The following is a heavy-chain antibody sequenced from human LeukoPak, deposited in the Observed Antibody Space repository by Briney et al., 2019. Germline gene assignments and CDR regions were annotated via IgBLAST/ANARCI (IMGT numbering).Heavy chain of an antibody. Sequence: PGGSLRLSCAASGFTFSSYGMHWVRQAPGKGLEWVAVISYDGSNKYYADSVKGRFTISRDNSKNTLYLQMNSLRAEDTAVYYCAKDKYSGYAGGAFDIWGQGTMVTVSS. CDR1: GFTFSSYG. V-gene: IGHV3-30*18. D-gene: IGHD5-12*01. CDR2: ISYDGSNK. CDR3: AKDKYSGYAGGAFDI. J-gene: IGHJ3*02.